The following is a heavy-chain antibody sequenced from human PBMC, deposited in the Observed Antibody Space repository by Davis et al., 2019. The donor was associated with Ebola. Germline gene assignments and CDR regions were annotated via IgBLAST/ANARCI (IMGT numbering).Heavy chain of an antibody. V-gene: IGHV1-2*02. J-gene: IGHJ6*03. CDR2: INPNSGGT. D-gene: IGHD6-13*01. CDR1: GYTFTGYY. CDR3: ARDLEGRDGDSWSYSYYYMDV. Sequence: ASVKVSCKASGYTFTGYYIHWVRQAPGQGLEWMGWINPNSGGTNYAQKFQSRVTMTRDTSVGTAYMELVSLRSDDTAVYYCARDLEGRDGDSWSYSYYYMDVWGKGTTVTVSS.